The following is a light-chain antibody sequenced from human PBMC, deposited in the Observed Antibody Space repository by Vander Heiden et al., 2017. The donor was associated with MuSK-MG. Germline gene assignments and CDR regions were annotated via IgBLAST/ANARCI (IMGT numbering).Light chain of an antibody. CDR3: QQSYSTPRT. J-gene: IGKJ2*01. Sequence: DIQMTQSPSSLSASVGDRVTITCRASQSISSCLNWYQQKPGKAPKLLISAASSLQSGVPSRFSGSGSGTDFTLNISSLQPEDFASYYCQQSYSTPRTFGQGTKLEIK. CDR1: QSISSC. V-gene: IGKV1-39*01. CDR2: AAS.